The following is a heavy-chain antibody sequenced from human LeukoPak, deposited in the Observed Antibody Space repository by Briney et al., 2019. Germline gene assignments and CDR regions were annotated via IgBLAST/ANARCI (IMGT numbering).Heavy chain of an antibody. D-gene: IGHD3-10*01. J-gene: IGHJ4*02. Sequence: GGSLRLSCAASGFTFSSYAMHWVRQAPGKGLEWVAVISYDGSNKYYADSVKGRFTISRDNSKNTLYLQMNSLRAEDTAVYYCARDTYYYGSAPDYWGQGTLVTVSS. V-gene: IGHV3-30-3*01. CDR1: GFTFSSYA. CDR3: ARDTYYYGSAPDY. CDR2: ISYDGSNK.